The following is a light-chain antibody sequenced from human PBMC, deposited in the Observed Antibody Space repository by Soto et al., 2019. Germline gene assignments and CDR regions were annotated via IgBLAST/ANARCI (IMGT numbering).Light chain of an antibody. Sequence: EVVLTQSPGTLSLSPGERATLSCRASQSFRGLLAWYQQKPGQAPRLLIYDAYNRATGIPPRFSGSGSGTDFTLTISSLEPEDSAVYYCQQRHMWPITLGQGTRLEIK. CDR2: DAY. CDR1: QSFRGL. V-gene: IGKV3-11*01. CDR3: QQRHMWPIT. J-gene: IGKJ5*01.